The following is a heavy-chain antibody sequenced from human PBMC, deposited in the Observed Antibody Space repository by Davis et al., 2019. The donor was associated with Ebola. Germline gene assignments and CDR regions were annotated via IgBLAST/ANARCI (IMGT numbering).Heavy chain of an antibody. CDR3: AKDWGYCTGDACYLDP. V-gene: IGHV3-48*04. CDR2: ISNSISTV. Sequence: GESLKISCAASGFTFSSYWMSWVRQAPGKGLEWISYISNSISTVYYADSVKGRFTISRDNAKNSLFLQMNSLRVEDTAVYYCAKDWGYCTGDACYLDPWGQGTLVTVSS. CDR1: GFTFSSYW. D-gene: IGHD2-8*02. J-gene: IGHJ5*02.